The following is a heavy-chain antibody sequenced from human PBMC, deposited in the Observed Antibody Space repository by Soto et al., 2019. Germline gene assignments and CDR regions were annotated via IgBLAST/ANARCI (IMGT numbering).Heavy chain of an antibody. Sequence: SETLSLTCTVSGASISNTDYSWGWIRQPPGKGLEWIGTMYYSGSTYYNPSLKSRVTISVDTSRKEVSLKLTSVTAADTAVYYCARHSTPWENNWLHPWGQGTLVTVSS. CDR1: GASISNTDYS. V-gene: IGHV4-39*01. J-gene: IGHJ5*02. CDR2: MYYSGST. CDR3: ARHSTPWENNWLHP. D-gene: IGHD1-26*01.